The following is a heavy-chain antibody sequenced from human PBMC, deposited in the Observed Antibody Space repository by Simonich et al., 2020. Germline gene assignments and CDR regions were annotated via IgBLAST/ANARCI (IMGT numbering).Heavy chain of an antibody. CDR2: IYYSGSP. D-gene: IGHD6-13*01. V-gene: IGHV4-39*01. J-gene: IGHJ3*02. Sequence: QLQLQESGPGLVKPSETLSLTCTVSGGSISSSSYYWGWIRQPPGKGLEWIGSIYYSGSPHYNPSLKSRDTISVDTSKTQFSLKLSSVTAADTAVYYCARHAGFAFDIWGQGTMVTVSS. CDR1: GGSISSSSYY. CDR3: ARHAGFAFDI.